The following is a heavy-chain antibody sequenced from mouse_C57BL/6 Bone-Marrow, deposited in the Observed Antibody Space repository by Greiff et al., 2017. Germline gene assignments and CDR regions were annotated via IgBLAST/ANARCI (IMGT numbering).Heavy chain of an antibody. V-gene: IGHV1-64*01. CDR3: ARSRGDVVYYAMDY. D-gene: IGHD1-1*02. Sequence: QVQLQQPGAELVKPGASVKLSCKASGYTFTSYWMHWVKQRPGQGLEWIGMIHPNSGSTNYNEKFKSKATLTVDKSSSTAYMQLSSLTSEDSAVYYCARSRGDVVYYAMDYWGQGTSVTVSS. CDR2: IHPNSGST. J-gene: IGHJ4*01. CDR1: GYTFTSYW.